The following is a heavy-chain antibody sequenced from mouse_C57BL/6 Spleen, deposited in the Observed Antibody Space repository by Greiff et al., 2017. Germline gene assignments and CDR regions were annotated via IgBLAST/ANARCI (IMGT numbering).Heavy chain of an antibody. Sequence: EVQLQQSGPELVKPGASVKISCKASGYTFTDYYMNWVKQSHGKSLEWIGDINPNNGGTSYNQKFKGKATLTVDKSSSTAYMELRSLTSEDSAVYYCARFYYGNYFYAMDYWGQGTSVTVSS. V-gene: IGHV1-26*01. CDR3: ARFYYGNYFYAMDY. CDR2: INPNNGGT. J-gene: IGHJ4*01. CDR1: GYTFTDYY. D-gene: IGHD2-1*01.